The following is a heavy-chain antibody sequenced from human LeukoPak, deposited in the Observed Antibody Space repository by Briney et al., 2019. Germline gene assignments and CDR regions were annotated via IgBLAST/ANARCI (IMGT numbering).Heavy chain of an antibody. CDR3: ARDSGDSSGYYYDY. CDR1: GYSISSSNW. Sequence: SETLFLTCAVSGYSISSSNWWGWIRPPPGKGLEWIGYIYYSGSTYYNLSLKSRVTISVDTSKNQFSLKLSSVTAADTAVYYCARDSGDSSGYYYDYWGQGTLVTVSS. D-gene: IGHD3-22*01. CDR2: IYYSGST. V-gene: IGHV4-28*03. J-gene: IGHJ4*02.